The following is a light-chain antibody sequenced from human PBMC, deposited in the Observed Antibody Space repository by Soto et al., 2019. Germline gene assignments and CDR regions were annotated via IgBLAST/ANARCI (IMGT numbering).Light chain of an antibody. J-gene: IGLJ2*01. CDR3: AAWDDSLNGVI. CDR2: SNN. Sequence: QSVLTQPPAASGTPGQRITISCSGSSSNIGSHTVNWHQQVPGTAPKLLIYSNNERPSGVPDRFSGSKSGTSASLDISGLQSGDEADYYCAAWDDSLNGVIFGGATKLTVL. CDR1: SSNIGSHT. V-gene: IGLV1-44*01.